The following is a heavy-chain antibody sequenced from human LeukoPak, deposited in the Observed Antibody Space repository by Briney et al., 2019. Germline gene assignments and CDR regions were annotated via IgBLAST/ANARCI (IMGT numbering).Heavy chain of an antibody. CDR1: GFTFSSYS. Sequence: GGSLRLSCAASGFTFSSYSMNWVRQAPGKGLEWVSSISSSSSYIYYADSVKGRFTISRDNSKNTLYLQMNSLRAEDTAVYYCANGRSGYYLDAFDIWGQGTMVTVSS. D-gene: IGHD3-22*01. J-gene: IGHJ3*02. CDR3: ANGRSGYYLDAFDI. CDR2: ISSSSSYI. V-gene: IGHV3-21*01.